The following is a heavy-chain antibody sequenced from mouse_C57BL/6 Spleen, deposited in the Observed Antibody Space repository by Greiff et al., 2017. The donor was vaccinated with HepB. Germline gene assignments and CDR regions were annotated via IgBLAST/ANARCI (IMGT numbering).Heavy chain of an antibody. CDR1: GYTFTDYE. CDR2: IDPETGGT. V-gene: IGHV1-15*01. D-gene: IGHD2-2*01. J-gene: IGHJ4*01. CDR3: TVYYGYDKAMDY. Sequence: QVQLKQSGAELVRPGASVTLSCKASGYTFTDYEMHWVKQTPVHGLEWIGAIDPETGGTAYNQKFKGKAILTADKSSSTAYMELRSLTSEDSAVYYCTVYYGYDKAMDYWGQGTSVTVSS.